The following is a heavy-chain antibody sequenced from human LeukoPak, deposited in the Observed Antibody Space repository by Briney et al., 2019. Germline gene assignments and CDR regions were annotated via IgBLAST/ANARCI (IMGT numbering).Heavy chain of an antibody. CDR1: GGSISSSSYY. Sequence: PSETLSHTCTVSGGSISSSSYYWGWIRQPPGKGLEWIGSIYYSGSTYYNPSLKSRVTISVDTSKNQSSLKLSSVTAADTAVYYCARLLSPLYVWGIYRLDSWGQGTLVTVSS. CDR3: ARLLSPLYVWGIYRLDS. V-gene: IGHV4-39*01. CDR2: IYYSGST. D-gene: IGHD3-16*02. J-gene: IGHJ4*02.